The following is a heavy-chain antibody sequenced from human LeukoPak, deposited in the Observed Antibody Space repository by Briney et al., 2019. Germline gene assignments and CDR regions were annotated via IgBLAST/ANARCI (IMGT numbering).Heavy chain of an antibody. V-gene: IGHV3-7*01. Sequence: GGSLRLSCAASGFTFSSYWMSWVRQAPGEGLEWVANIKQDGSEKYYVDSVKGRITISRDNAKNSLYLQMNSLRAEDTAVYYCAREGGTRYGDYRVPLYYFDYWGQGTLVTVSS. J-gene: IGHJ4*02. CDR3: AREGGTRYGDYRVPLYYFDY. CDR1: GFTFSSYW. D-gene: IGHD4-17*01. CDR2: IKQDGSEK.